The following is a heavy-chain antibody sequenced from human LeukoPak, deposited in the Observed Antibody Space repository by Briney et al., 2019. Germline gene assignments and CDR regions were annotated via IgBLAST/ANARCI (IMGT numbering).Heavy chain of an antibody. V-gene: IGHV3-30-3*01. CDR3: ARGSYCSGGSCYDYSYYGMDV. J-gene: IGHJ6*02. D-gene: IGHD2-15*01. Sequence: GGSLRLSCVASGFSFSYYSMHWVRQVAGKGLEWLAIISHDGVNKYYVESDKGRFTISRDNFKNTLYLEMSRLRIDDTALYYCARGSYCSGGSCYDYSYYGMDVWGRGTTVTVSS. CDR2: ISHDGVNK. CDR1: GFSFSYYS.